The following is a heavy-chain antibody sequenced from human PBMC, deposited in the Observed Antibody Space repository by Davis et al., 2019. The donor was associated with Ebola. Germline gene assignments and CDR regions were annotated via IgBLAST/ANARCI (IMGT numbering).Heavy chain of an antibody. D-gene: IGHD3-16*01. J-gene: IGHJ6*04. CDR1: GFTVSSNY. Sequence: GGSLRLSCAASGFTVSSNYMIWVRQAPGKGLEWVSLLYSSGSTFYADSVKGRFIISRDNYENTLYLQMNSLRVDDTAVYFCARDPSGGSGWSVGYYGMDVWGKGTTVTVSS. V-gene: IGHV3-53*01. CDR3: ARDPSGGSGWSVGYYGMDV. CDR2: LYSSGST.